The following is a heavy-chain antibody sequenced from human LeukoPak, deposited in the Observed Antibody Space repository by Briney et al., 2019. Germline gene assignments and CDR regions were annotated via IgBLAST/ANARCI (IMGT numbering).Heavy chain of an antibody. V-gene: IGHV3-21*01. CDR3: ARGIGEHYDSSGYYSTEGSDY. CDR2: ISSSSSYI. J-gene: IGHJ4*02. D-gene: IGHD3-22*01. CDR1: GFTFSSYS. Sequence: GGSLRLSCAASGFTFSSYSMNWVRQAPGKGLEWVSSISSSSSYIYYADSVKGRFTISRDNAKNSLYLQMNSLRAEDTAVYYCARGIGEHYDSSGYYSTEGSDYWGQGTLVTVSS.